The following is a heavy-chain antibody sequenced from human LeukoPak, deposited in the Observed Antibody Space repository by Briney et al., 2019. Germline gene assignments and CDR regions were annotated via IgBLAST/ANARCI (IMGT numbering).Heavy chain of an antibody. CDR2: MNPNSGNT. J-gene: IGHJ4*02. Sequence: GASVKVSCKASGYTFTSYDINWVRQATGQGLEWMGWMNPNSGNTGYAQTFQGRVTMTRNTSISTAYMELSSLRSEDTAVYYCARGVPRYCRSPGRATAGICSVYWGQGTLVTVSS. CDR1: GYTFTSYD. D-gene: IGHD2-2*01. V-gene: IGHV1-8*02. CDR3: ARGVPRYCRSPGRATAGICSVY.